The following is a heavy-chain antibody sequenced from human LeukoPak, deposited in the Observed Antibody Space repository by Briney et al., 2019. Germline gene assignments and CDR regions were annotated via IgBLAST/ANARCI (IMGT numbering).Heavy chain of an antibody. J-gene: IGHJ4*02. D-gene: IGHD4-17*01. Sequence: GGSLRLSCAAFGFTFSSYGMHWVRQAPGKGLEWVAFIRYDGSNKYYADSVKGRFTISRDNSKNTLYLQMNSLRVEDTAVYYCARDGDGDYVFSYYFDYWGQGALVTVSS. CDR2: IRYDGSNK. CDR3: ARDGDGDYVFSYYFDY. V-gene: IGHV3-30*02. CDR1: GFTFSSYG.